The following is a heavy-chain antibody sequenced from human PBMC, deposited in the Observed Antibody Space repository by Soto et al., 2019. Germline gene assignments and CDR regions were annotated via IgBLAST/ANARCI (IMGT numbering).Heavy chain of an antibody. V-gene: IGHV1-8*01. J-gene: IGHJ4*02. D-gene: IGHD3-3*02. CDR1: GYTFTSYD. Sequence: ASVKVSCEASGYTFTSYDINWVRQATGQGLEWMGWMNPNSGNTGYAQKFQGRVTMTRNTSISTAYMELSSLRSEDTAVYYCARGLGFLEWYYYDDYWGQGTLVTVSS. CDR3: ARGLGFLEWYYYDDY. CDR2: MNPNSGNT.